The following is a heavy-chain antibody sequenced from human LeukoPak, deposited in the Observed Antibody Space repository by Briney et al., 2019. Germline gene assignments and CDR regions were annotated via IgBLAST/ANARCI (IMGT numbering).Heavy chain of an antibody. D-gene: IGHD3-10*01. Sequence: GSVNVSCKASGYIFTGYYMHWVRQAPGEGLEWMGWINPNSGDTNYEQKFEGRGTMTRDTNISTAYMELSRLRSDDTAVYYCARGPRITLVRGGQWYFYMDVWGKGTTVTVSS. J-gene: IGHJ6*03. CDR1: GYIFTGYY. V-gene: IGHV1-2*02. CDR3: ARGPRITLVRGGQWYFYMDV. CDR2: INPNSGDT.